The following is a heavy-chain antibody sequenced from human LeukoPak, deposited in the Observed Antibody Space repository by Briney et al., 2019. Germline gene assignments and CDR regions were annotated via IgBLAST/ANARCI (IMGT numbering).Heavy chain of an antibody. D-gene: IGHD2-21*02. V-gene: IGHV4-39*01. CDR3: ARHVRVVTTQLYWYFDL. Sequence: SETLSLTCAVSGGSISSDRYSWGWIRQTPGKGLEWIGSVHYSGSTYSKSRVTISIDTSKNQISLALSSVTAADTAVYYCARHVRVVTTQLYWYFDLWGRGSLVTVSS. J-gene: IGHJ2*01. CDR1: GGSISSDRYS. CDR2: VHYSGST.